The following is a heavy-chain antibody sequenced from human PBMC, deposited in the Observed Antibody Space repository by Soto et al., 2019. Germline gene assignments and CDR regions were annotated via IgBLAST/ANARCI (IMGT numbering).Heavy chain of an antibody. J-gene: IGHJ4*02. CDR3: AKDFRNSSSWSNVRDYFDY. V-gene: IGHV3-23*01. D-gene: IGHD6-13*01. CDR2: ISGSGGST. Sequence: GGSLRLSCAASGFTFSSYAMSWVRQAPGKGLEWVSAISGSGGSTYYADSVKGRFTISRDNSKNTLYLQMNSLRAEDTAVYYCAKDFRNSSSWSNVRDYFDYWGQGTLVTVSS. CDR1: GFTFSSYA.